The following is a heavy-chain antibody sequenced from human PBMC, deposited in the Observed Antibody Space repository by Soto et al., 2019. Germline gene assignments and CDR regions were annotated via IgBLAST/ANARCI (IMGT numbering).Heavy chain of an antibody. CDR2: IYYSGST. D-gene: IGHD3-22*01. CDR1: GGSISSYY. CDR3: ARVYYDSSGYPGYFDY. V-gene: IGHV4-59*01. J-gene: IGHJ4*02. Sequence: QVQLQESGPGLVKPSETLSLTCTVSGGSISSYYWSWIRQPPGTGLEWIGYIYYSGSTNYNPSLKSRVTISVDTSKNQFSLKLSSVTAADTAVYYCARVYYDSSGYPGYFDYWGQGTLVTVSS.